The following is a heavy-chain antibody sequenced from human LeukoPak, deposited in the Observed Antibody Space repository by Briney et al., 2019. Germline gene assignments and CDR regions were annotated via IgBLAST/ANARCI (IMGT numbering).Heavy chain of an antibody. Sequence: GGSLRLSCTASGFTFGGYSMNWIRQAPGKGLEWVSSFGTRSTSIYHAGSVKGRFAISRDNAKNSLYLQMNSLRAEDTALYYCAREVSEGFDFWGQGALVTVSS. CDR1: GFTFGGYS. CDR3: AREVSEGFDF. CDR2: FGTRSTSI. J-gene: IGHJ4*02. V-gene: IGHV3-21*01. D-gene: IGHD3-22*01.